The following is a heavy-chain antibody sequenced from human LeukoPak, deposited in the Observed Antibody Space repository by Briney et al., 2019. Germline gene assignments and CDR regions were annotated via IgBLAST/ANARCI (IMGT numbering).Heavy chain of an antibody. Sequence: PGGSLRLSCAASGFTFSSYAMSWVRQAPGKGLEWVSAISGSSGSTHYADSVKGRFTISRDSSKNMLYLQINSLRAEDTAVYYCAKEAVAGSFDYWGQGTLVTVSS. D-gene: IGHD6-19*01. J-gene: IGHJ4*02. V-gene: IGHV3-23*01. CDR2: ISGSSGST. CDR1: GFTFSSYA. CDR3: AKEAVAGSFDY.